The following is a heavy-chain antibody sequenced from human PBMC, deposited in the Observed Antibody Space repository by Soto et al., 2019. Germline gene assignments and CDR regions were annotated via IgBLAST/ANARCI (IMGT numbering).Heavy chain of an antibody. D-gene: IGHD1-1*01. J-gene: IGHJ6*02. CDR3: ARDRLRYNWNDFPYYYYGMDX. Sequence: QVQLVESGGGVVQPGRSLRLSCAASGFTFSSYAMHWVRQAPGKGLEWVAVISYDGSNKYYADSVKGRFTISRDNSKNTLYLQMNSLRAEDTAVYYCARDRLRYNWNDFPYYYYGMDXWGXXXXVTVSS. V-gene: IGHV3-30-3*01. CDR1: GFTFSSYA. CDR2: ISYDGSNK.